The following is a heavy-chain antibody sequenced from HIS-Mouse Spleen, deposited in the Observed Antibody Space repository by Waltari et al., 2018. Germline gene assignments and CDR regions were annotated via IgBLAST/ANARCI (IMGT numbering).Heavy chain of an antibody. Sequence: QVQLQQWGAGLLKPSETLSLTCAVYGGSFSGYYWSWIRQPPGKGMEGIGERNHSGSTNYNPSLKSRLTISVDTSKNQFSLKLSSVTAADTAVYYCARRVAGNYFDYWGQGTLVTVSS. V-gene: IGHV4-34*01. J-gene: IGHJ4*02. CDR3: ARRVAGNYFDY. CDR1: GGSFSGYY. CDR2: RNHSGST. D-gene: IGHD6-19*01.